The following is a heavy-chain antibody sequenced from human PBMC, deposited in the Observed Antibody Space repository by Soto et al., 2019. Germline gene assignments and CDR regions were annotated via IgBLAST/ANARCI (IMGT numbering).Heavy chain of an antibody. CDR2: ISGSGGST. CDR3: AHGAMGSSGYYPKS. Sequence: GGSLRLSCAASGFTFSSYAMSWVRQAPGKGLEWVSAISGSGGSTYYADSVKGRFTISRDNSKNTLYLQMNSLRAEDTAVYYCAHGAMGSSGYYPKSWGQGTLVTVYS. V-gene: IGHV3-23*01. D-gene: IGHD3-22*01. CDR1: GFTFSSYA. J-gene: IGHJ5*02.